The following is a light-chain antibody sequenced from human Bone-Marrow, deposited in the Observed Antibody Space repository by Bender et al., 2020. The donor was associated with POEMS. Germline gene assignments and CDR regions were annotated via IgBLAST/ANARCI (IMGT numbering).Light chain of an antibody. J-gene: IGLJ1*01. Sequence: QSALTQPASVSGSPGQSITISCTGTNSDVAIYNFVSWYQQHPGRAPKLIISEVTKRPSGVSNRFSGSKSGSTASLTISGLQAEDEADYYCCSFAGSSTLYVFGTGTKVTVL. V-gene: IGLV2-23*02. CDR2: EVT. CDR3: CSFAGSSTLYV. CDR1: NSDVAIYNF.